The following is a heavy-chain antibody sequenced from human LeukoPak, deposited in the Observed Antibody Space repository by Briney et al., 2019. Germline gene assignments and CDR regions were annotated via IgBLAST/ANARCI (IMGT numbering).Heavy chain of an antibody. CDR2: ITWEGGTT. J-gene: IGHJ4*02. V-gene: IGHV3-43*01. CDR3: AKGD. Sequence: PGGSLRLSCAASGFIFDDYTMHWVRQTPGKGLEWVSLITWEGGTTYYADSVKGRFTISRDNSKNSLYLQMDSLRTEDGALYYCAKGDWGQETLVTVSS. CDR1: GFIFDDYT.